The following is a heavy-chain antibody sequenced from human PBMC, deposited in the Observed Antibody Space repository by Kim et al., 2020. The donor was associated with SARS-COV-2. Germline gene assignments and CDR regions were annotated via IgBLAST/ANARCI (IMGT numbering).Heavy chain of an antibody. J-gene: IGHJ4*02. V-gene: IGHV5-51*01. Sequence: RYSPSFQGQVTISADKSISTAYLQWSSLKASDTAMYYCARRTGYSGYDDYWGQGTLVTVSS. D-gene: IGHD5-12*01. CDR3: ARRTGYSGYDDY.